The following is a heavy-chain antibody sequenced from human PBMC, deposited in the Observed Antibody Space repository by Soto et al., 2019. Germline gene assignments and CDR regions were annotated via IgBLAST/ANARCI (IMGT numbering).Heavy chain of an antibody. Sequence: ASVKVSCKASGGTFSSYTISWVRQAPGQGLEWMGRIIPSLGIANYAQKFQGRVTITRDKSTSTAYMELGSLRSEDTAVYYCAADLVPSSWAFDYWGQGTLVTVSS. J-gene: IGHJ4*02. V-gene: IGHV1-69*02. D-gene: IGHD6-13*01. CDR3: AADLVPSSWAFDY. CDR2: IIPSLGIA. CDR1: GGTFSSYT.